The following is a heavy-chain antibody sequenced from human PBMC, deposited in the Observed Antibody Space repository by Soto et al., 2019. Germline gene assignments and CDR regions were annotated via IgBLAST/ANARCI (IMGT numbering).Heavy chain of an antibody. V-gene: IGHV1-69*02. CDR2: IIPILGIA. J-gene: IGHJ6*02. CDR1: GGTFSSYT. Sequence: ASVKVSWKASGGTFSSYTISWVRQAPGQGLEWMGRIIPILGIANYAQKFQGRVTITADKSTSTAYMELSSLRSEDTAVYYCARGVRYDILTRYYVKGLTYCRDVWS. D-gene: IGHD3-9*01. CDR3: ARGVRYDILTRYYVKGLTYCRDV.